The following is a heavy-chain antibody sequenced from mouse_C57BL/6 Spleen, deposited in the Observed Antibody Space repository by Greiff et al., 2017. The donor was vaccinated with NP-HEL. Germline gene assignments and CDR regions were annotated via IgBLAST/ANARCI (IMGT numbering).Heavy chain of an antibody. J-gene: IGHJ2*01. D-gene: IGHD4-1*01. CDR1: GYTFTSYW. V-gene: IGHV1-69*01. CDR3: ARSLANWVYFDY. CDR2: IDPSDSYT. Sequence: QVQLQQPGAELVMPGASVKLSCKASGYTFTSYWMHWVKQRPGQGLEWIGEIDPSDSYTNYNQKFKGKSTLTVDKSSSTAYMQLSSLTSEDSAVYYCARSLANWVYFDYWGQGTTLTVSS.